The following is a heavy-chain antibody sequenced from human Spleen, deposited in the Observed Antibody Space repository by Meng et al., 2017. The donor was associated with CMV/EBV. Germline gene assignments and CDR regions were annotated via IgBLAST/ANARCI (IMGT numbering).Heavy chain of an antibody. CDR2: INTYNANT. CDR3: ARSITIFQIDF. CDR1: GYTFTGYY. D-gene: IGHD3-9*01. J-gene: IGHJ4*02. V-gene: IGHV1-18*01. Sequence: ASVKVSCKASGYTFTGYYMQWVRQAPGQGLEWLGWINTYNANTNYAQILQGRVTMATHTSTRTAYMELRSLRSDDTAVYYCARSITIFQIDFWGQGTLVTVSS.